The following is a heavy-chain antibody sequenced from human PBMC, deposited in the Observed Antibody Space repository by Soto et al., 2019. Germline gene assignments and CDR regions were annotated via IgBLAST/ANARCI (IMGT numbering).Heavy chain of an antibody. CDR3: AGHTDDVHYVWGSDYSGMDV. Sequence: QVQLVQSGGEVKKPGASVKVSCQAAGYTFTRFGITWVRQAPGKGLEWMGWSSFNNGKTNYERKFQGTVTMTTDTSTNAAYMEPRSLRSDDTAVYYCAGHTDDVHYVWGSDYSGMDVCGQGSTVTVSS. J-gene: IGHJ6*02. CDR1: GYTFTRFG. CDR2: SSFNNGKT. V-gene: IGHV1-18*01. D-gene: IGHD3-16*01.